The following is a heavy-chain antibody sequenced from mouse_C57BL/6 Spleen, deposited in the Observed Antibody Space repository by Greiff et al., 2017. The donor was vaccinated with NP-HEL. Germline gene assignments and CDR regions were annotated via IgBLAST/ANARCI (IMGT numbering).Heavy chain of an antibody. CDR1: GYTFTSYG. CDR2: IYPRSGNT. V-gene: IGHV1-81*01. CDR3: ARSYYGYYRFAY. J-gene: IGHJ3*01. D-gene: IGHD2-1*01. Sequence: VQLQQSGAELARPGASVKLSCKASGYTFTSYGISWVKQRTGQGLEWIGEIYPRSGNTYYNEKFKGKATLTADKSSSTAYMELSSLTSEDSAVYFCARSYYGYYRFAYWGQGTLVTVSA.